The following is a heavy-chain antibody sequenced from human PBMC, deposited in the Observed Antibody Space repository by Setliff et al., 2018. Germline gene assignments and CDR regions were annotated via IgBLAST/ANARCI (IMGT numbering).Heavy chain of an antibody. V-gene: IGHV3-7*03. Sequence: GESLKISCKGSGYSFTSYWMSWVRQAPGKGLEWVANIKEDGSEKYYVDSVKGRFTISRDNSKNTLYLQMNSLRAEDTAVYYCALFGDRDTFPIWGQGTMVTVSS. D-gene: IGHD3-16*01. CDR1: GYSFTSYW. CDR2: IKEDGSEK. CDR3: ALFGDRDTFPI. J-gene: IGHJ3*02.